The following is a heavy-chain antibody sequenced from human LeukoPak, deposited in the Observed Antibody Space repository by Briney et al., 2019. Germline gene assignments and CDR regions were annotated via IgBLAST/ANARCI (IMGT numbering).Heavy chain of an antibody. D-gene: IGHD1-26*01. CDR2: MDDSGAHT. Sequence: RGSLRLSCAAPGFTFSRYAMQWVRQAPDKRLEYVSGMDDSGAHTYYADSVKGRFTMSRDNSRDTLYLQMGSLRPEDTAVYYCARDGKAKNDFWGQGTPVTVST. CDR3: ARDGKAKNDF. V-gene: IGHV3-64*02. J-gene: IGHJ4*02. CDR1: GFTFSRYA.